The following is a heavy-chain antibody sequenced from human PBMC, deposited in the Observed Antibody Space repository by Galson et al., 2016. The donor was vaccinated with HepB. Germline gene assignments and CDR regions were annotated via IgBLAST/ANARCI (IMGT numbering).Heavy chain of an antibody. Sequence: SLRLSCAVSGFNFNIYRMNWVRQAPGKGLEWVAAIGFNPNNPYYADSVKGRFTIARDNTRSSLFLQMNSLTVEDTAVYFCARDHSLGPGVVYYFEYWGQGTLVTVSS. J-gene: IGHJ4*02. CDR1: GFNFNIYR. CDR3: ARDHSLGPGVVYYFEY. V-gene: IGHV3-21*04. CDR2: IGFNPNNP. D-gene: IGHD3-10*01.